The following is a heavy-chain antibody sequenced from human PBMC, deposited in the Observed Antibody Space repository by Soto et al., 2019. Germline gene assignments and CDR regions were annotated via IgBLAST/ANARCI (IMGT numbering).Heavy chain of an antibody. CDR1: GGSISSGGYY. V-gene: IGHV4-31*03. J-gene: IGHJ5*02. CDR2: IYYSGST. CDR3: ARGRAQTYYDFWSGEQLHWFDP. Sequence: SETLSLTCTVSGGSISSGGYYWSWIRQHPGKGLEWIGYIYYSGSTYYNPSLKSRVTISVDTSKNQFSLKLSSVTAADTAVCYCARGRAQTYYDFWSGEQLHWFDPWGQGTLVTVSS. D-gene: IGHD3-3*01.